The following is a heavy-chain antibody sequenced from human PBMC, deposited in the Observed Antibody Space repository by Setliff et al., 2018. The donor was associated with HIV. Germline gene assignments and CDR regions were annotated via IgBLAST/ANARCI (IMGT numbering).Heavy chain of an antibody. J-gene: IGHJ6*03. CDR1: GYTFTGYG. CDR3: ARAGEQYSSSQYYYYYMDV. CDR2: ISGYSDDT. Sequence: ASVKVSCKASGYTFTGYGIHWVRQARGQGLEWMGWISGYSDDTNYAQKFQGRVTMTIDTSTSTAYMALRSLRSDDTAVYYCARAGEQYSSSQYYYYYMDVWGKGT. V-gene: IGHV1-18*01. D-gene: IGHD6-6*01.